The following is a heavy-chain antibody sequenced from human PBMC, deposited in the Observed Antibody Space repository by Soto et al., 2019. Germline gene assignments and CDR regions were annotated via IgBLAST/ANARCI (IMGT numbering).Heavy chain of an antibody. CDR1: GYTFTGYY. V-gene: IGHV1-2*02. Sequence: QVQLVQSGAEVKKPGASVKVSCKASGYTFTGYYMHWVRQAPGQGLEWMGWINPNSGGTNYAQKFQGGATMTRDTSISTAYMELSRLRSDDTAVYYCARDGGRLLWFGELGGFDPWGQGTLVTVSS. CDR3: ARDGGRLLWFGELGGFDP. D-gene: IGHD3-10*01. CDR2: INPNSGGT. J-gene: IGHJ5*02.